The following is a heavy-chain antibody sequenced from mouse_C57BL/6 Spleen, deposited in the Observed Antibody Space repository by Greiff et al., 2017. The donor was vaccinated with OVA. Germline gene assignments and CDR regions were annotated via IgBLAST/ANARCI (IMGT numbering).Heavy chain of an antibody. Sequence: EVKVVESGGDLVKPGGSLKLSCAASGFTFSSYGMSWVRQTPDKRLEWVATISSGGSYTYYPDSVKGRFTISRDNAKNTLYLQMSSLKSEDTAMYYCARPSITTVGDYFDYWGQGTTLTVSS. CDR2: ISSGGSYT. CDR1: GFTFSSYG. J-gene: IGHJ2*01. D-gene: IGHD1-1*01. CDR3: ARPSITTVGDYFDY. V-gene: IGHV5-6*01.